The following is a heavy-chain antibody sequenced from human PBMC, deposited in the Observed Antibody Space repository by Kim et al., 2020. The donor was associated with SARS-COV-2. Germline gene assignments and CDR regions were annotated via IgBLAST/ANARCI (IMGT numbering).Heavy chain of an antibody. V-gene: IGHV3-23*01. CDR1: GFTFGNYD. CDR3: ALSTVSGEVFYYGMDV. CDR2: IGRGT. J-gene: IGHJ6*02. D-gene: IGHD4-17*01. Sequence: GGSLRLSCVASGFTFGNYDMNWVRQAPGKGLEWVSAIGRGTFYTDSAKGRFTSSRDKSSNTVFLEMNSLRPEDTAEYSCALSTVSGEVFYYGMDVLGQWT.